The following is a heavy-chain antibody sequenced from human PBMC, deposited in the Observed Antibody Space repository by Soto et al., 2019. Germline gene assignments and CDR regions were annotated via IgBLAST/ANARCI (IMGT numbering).Heavy chain of an antibody. V-gene: IGHV1-69*13. D-gene: IGHD3-22*01. CDR1: GGTFSSYA. CDR2: IIPIFGTA. Sequence: SVKVSCKASGGTFSSYAISWVRQAPGQGLEWMGGIIPIFGTANYAQKFQGRVTITADESTSTAYMELSSLRSEDTAVYYCARAPHYYDSRHNWFDPWGQGTLVTVS. CDR3: ARAPHYYDSRHNWFDP. J-gene: IGHJ5*02.